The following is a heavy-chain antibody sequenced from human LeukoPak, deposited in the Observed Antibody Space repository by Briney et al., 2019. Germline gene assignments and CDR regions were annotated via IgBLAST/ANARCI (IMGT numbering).Heavy chain of an antibody. J-gene: IGHJ4*02. V-gene: IGHV4-31*03. Sequence: PSETLSLTCTVSGGSISSGGYYWSWIRQHPGKGLEWIGYIYYSGSTYYNPPLKSRVTISVDTSKNQFSLKLSSVTAADTAVYYCAWGYCSGGSCKPLDYWGQGTLVTVSS. D-gene: IGHD2-15*01. CDR3: AWGYCSGGSCKPLDY. CDR1: GGSISSGGYY. CDR2: IYYSGST.